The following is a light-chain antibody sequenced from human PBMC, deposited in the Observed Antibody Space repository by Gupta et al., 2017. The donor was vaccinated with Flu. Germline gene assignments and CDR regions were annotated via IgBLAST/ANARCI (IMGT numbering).Light chain of an antibody. CDR1: QSVSSN. V-gene: IGKV3-15*01. CDR3: QQYNKWPPLT. J-gene: IGKJ4*01. CDR2: GAS. Sequence: IVMTQSPATLSVSPGERATLSCRASQSVSSNLAWYQQKPGQAPRLLIYGASTRATGIPARFSGSGSGTECTLIISSLQSEDFAVYYCQQYNKWPPLTFGGGTKVEIK.